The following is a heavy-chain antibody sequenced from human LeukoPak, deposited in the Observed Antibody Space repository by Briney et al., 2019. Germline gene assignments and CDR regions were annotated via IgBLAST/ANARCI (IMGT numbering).Heavy chain of an antibody. J-gene: IGHJ4*02. CDR3: ASYAGSYYYDSSGYYSFDY. CDR2: IIPIFGTA. V-gene: IGHV1-69*05. CDR1: GGTFSSYA. Sequence: GASVKVSCKASGGTFSSYAISWVRQAPGQGLEWMGGIIPIFGTANYAQKFQGRVTSTTDESTSTAYMELSSLRSEDTAVYYCASYAGSYYYDSSGYYSFDYWGQGTLVTVSS. D-gene: IGHD3-22*01.